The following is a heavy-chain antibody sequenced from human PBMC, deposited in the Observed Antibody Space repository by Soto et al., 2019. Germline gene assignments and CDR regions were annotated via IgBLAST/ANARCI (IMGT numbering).Heavy chain of an antibody. V-gene: IGHV3-30*18. CDR3: AKDEISKTIRGDAFNF. J-gene: IGHJ3*01. D-gene: IGHD1-7*01. Sequence: PGGSLRLSCAASGFTFSSDGMHWVRQAPGKGLEWVAVISYDGSYQYYVDSVKGRFTISRDSSKNTLYLQMNSLRAEDTAVYYCAKDEISKTIRGDAFNFWGQGTMVTVSS. CDR2: ISYDGSYQ. CDR1: GFTFSSDG.